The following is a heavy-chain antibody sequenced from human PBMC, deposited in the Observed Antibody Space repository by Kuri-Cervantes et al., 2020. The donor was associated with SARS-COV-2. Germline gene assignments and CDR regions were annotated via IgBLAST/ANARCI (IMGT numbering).Heavy chain of an antibody. V-gene: IGHV3-21*01. CDR3: ARVHKAGATYYYYYMDV. J-gene: IGHJ6*03. D-gene: IGHD1-26*01. Sequence: GESLKISCAASGFTVSSNEMSWVRQAPGKGLEWVSSISSSSSYIYYADSVKCRFTISRDNAKNSLYLQMNSLRAEDTAVYYCARVHKAGATYYYYYMDVWGKGTTVTVSS. CDR2: ISSSSSYI. CDR1: GFTVSSNE.